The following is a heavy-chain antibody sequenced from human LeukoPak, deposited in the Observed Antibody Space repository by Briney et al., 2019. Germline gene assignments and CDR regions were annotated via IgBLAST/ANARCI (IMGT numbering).Heavy chain of an antibody. J-gene: IGHJ5*02. V-gene: IGHV1-69*13. CDR3: ARSRGYSYGPFDP. CDR2: IIPIFGTA. Sequence: GASVKVSCKASGGTFSSYAISWVRQAPGQGLEWMGGIIPIFGTANYAQKFQGRVTITADESTSTAYMELSSLRSEDMAVYYCARSRGYSYGPFDPWGQGTLVTVSS. D-gene: IGHD5-18*01. CDR1: GGTFSSYA.